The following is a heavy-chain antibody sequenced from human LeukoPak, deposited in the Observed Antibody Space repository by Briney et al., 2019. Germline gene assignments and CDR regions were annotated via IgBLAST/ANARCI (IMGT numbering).Heavy chain of an antibody. CDR2: IKFHGHET. CDR3: AREAPICTNADCRTGFDY. V-gene: IGHV3-30*02. CDR1: GFSFNNHD. Sequence: PGGSLRLSCVASGFSFNNHDLHWVRQAPGKGLEWVAFIKFHGHETFYADSVEGRFTFSRDNSRNTLFLQVNSLRSEDTAVYYCAREAPICTNADCRTGFDYWGQGTLVAVSS. J-gene: IGHJ4*02. D-gene: IGHD1-1*01.